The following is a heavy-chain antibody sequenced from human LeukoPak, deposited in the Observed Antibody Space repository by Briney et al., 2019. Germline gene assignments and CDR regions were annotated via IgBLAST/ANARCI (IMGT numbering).Heavy chain of an antibody. CDR2: IKQDGSEK. Sequence: GGSLRLPRAVSGFTFSSYWMSWVRQAPGKGLEWVANIKQDGSEKYYVDSVKGRFTISRDNAKNSLYLQMNSLRAEDTAVYYCAKGDDILTGYHYYFDYWGQGTLVTVSS. D-gene: IGHD3-9*01. V-gene: IGHV3-7*01. J-gene: IGHJ4*02. CDR1: GFTFSSYW. CDR3: AKGDDILTGYHYYFDY.